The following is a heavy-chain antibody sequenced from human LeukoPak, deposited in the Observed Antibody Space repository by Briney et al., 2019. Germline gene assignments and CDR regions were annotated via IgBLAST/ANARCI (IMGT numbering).Heavy chain of an antibody. CDR3: AREDPEGTFDY. V-gene: IGHV3-21*01. D-gene: IGHD3-10*01. J-gene: IGHJ4*02. CDR2: ISSSSSYI. Sequence: GGSLRLSCAASGFTFSSYSMNWVRQAPGKGLEWVSFISSSSSYIYYADSVKGRFTISRDNAKNSVYLQMNSLRAEDTAVYYCAREDPEGTFDYWGQGTLVTVSS. CDR1: GFTFSSYS.